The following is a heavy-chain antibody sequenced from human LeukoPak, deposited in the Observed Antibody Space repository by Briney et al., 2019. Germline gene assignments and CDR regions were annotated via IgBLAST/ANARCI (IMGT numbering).Heavy chain of an antibody. CDR2: IYYSGSS. CDR3: ARVRLWSGYPPVYYYYMAV. CDR1: GGSISSGGYS. Sequence: SQTLSLTCTVSGGSISSGGYSWGWIRQPPGKGLEWIGYIYYSGSSYYNPSLKSRVTVSVDTSKNQFSLKLSSVTAADTAVYYCARVRLWSGYPPVYYYYMAVWGKGTTVTVSS. D-gene: IGHD3-3*01. V-gene: IGHV4-30-2*05. J-gene: IGHJ6*03.